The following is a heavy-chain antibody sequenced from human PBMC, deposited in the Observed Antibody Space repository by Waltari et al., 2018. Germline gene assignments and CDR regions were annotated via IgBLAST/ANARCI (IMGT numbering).Heavy chain of an antibody. CDR3: ARSLSIVATMVKGY. J-gene: IGHJ4*02. CDR2: INAGNGNT. D-gene: IGHD5-12*01. V-gene: IGHV1-3*01. Sequence: VQLVQSGAEVKKPGASVKVSCKASGYTFTSYAMHWVRQAPGQRLEWMGWINAGNGNTKYSQKFQGRVTITRDTSASTAYMELSSLRSEDTAVYYCARSLSIVATMVKGYWGQGTLVIVSS. CDR1: GYTFTSYA.